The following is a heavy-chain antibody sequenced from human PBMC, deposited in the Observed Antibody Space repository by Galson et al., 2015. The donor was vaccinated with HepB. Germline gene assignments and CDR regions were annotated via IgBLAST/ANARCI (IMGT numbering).Heavy chain of an antibody. CDR3: ARDLYSSRAEYFQH. J-gene: IGHJ1*01. V-gene: IGHV3-30*04. CDR1: GFTFSSYA. CDR2: ISYDGSNK. Sequence: SLRLSCAASGFTFSSYAMHWVRQAPGKGLEWVAVISYDGSNKYYADSVKGRFTISRDNSKNTLYLQMNSLRAEDTAVYYCARDLYSSRAEYFQHWGQGTLVTVSS. D-gene: IGHD6-13*01.